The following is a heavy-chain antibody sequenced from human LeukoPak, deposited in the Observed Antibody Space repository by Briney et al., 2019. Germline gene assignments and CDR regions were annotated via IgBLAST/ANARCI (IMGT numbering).Heavy chain of an antibody. J-gene: IGHJ4*02. D-gene: IGHD2-2*01. V-gene: IGHV4-4*07. Sequence: SSETLSLTCTVSGGSISNYYWSWIRQPAGKGLEWIGRIYSSGSTNYNYNPSVKSRVTMSIDTSKNQFSLYLSSVTAADTAVYYCARARLGTSGDFDYWGQGTLVTVSS. CDR1: GGSISNYY. CDR3: ARARLGTSGDFDY. CDR2: IYSSGSTNY.